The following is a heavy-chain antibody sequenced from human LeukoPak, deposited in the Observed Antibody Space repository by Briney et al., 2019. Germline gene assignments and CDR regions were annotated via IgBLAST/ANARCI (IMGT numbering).Heavy chain of an antibody. V-gene: IGHV4-34*01. CDR1: GGSCSGYY. CDR2: INHSGST. D-gene: IGHD3-16*01. Sequence: SENLSRNCAVYGGSCSGYYWSWIRQPPGKGLEWIGEINHSGSTNYNPSLKSRATISVDTSKKQFSLKLSSVTAADTAVYYCARGRGSWFDPWGQGTLVTVSS. J-gene: IGHJ5*02. CDR3: ARGRGSWFDP.